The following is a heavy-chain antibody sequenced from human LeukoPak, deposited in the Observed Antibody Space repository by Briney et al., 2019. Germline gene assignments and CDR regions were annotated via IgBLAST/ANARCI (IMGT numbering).Heavy chain of an antibody. Sequence: GGSLRLSCVGSGFTFTNAGMSWVRQAPGKGLEWVGRIKSNTDGGATDYAAPVKGRFTISRDDSKNTLYLQMSSLKTEDTAVYFCAHRDTAMVRVDYWGQGTLVTVSS. J-gene: IGHJ4*02. V-gene: IGHV3-15*01. CDR3: AHRDTAMVRVDY. CDR2: IKSNTDGGAT. D-gene: IGHD5-18*01. CDR1: GFTFTNAG.